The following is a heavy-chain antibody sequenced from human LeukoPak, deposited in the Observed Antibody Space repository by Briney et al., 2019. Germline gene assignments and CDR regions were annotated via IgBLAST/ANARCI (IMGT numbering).Heavy chain of an antibody. CDR2: TSAYNGNT. V-gene: IGHV1-18*01. Sequence: ASVKVSCKASGYTFNSYGISWVRQAPGQGLGWMGWTSAYNGNTNYAQKFQGRVTMTRDTSISTAYMELSRLRSDDTAVYYCARDRRYYDSSRTFDYWGQGTLVTVSS. CDR1: GYTFNSYG. D-gene: IGHD3-22*01. CDR3: ARDRRYYDSSRTFDY. J-gene: IGHJ4*02.